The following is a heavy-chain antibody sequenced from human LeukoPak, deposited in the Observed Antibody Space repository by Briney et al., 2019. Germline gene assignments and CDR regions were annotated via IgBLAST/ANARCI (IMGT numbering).Heavy chain of an antibody. V-gene: IGHV5-51*01. CDR1: GYSFTSYW. D-gene: IGHD1-26*01. CDR3: ARSAQQWELLFYFDY. Sequence: GESLKISYKGSGYSFTSYWIGWVRQMPGKGLEWMGIIYPGDSDTRYSPSFQGQVTISADKSISTAYLQWSSLKASDTAMYYCARSAQQWELLFYFDYWGQGTLVTVSS. CDR2: IYPGDSDT. J-gene: IGHJ4*02.